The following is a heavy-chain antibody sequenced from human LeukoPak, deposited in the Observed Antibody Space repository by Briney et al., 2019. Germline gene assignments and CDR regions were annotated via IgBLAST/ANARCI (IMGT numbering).Heavy chain of an antibody. Sequence: GGALRLSWAASGFTFSSYEMNWVRQAPGKGVEGGAYISSSGSTIYYADSVKGRFTISRDNAKNSLYLQMTSLRAEDTAVYYCAELGITMIGGVWGKGTTVTISS. J-gene: IGHJ6*04. D-gene: IGHD3-10*02. CDR3: AELGITMIGGV. CDR1: GFTFSSYE. V-gene: IGHV3-48*03. CDR2: ISSSGSTI.